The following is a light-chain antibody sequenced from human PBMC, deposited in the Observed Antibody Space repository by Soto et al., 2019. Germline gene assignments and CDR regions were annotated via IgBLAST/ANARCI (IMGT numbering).Light chain of an antibody. Sequence: QSALTQPASVSGSPGQSITISCTGTSSDVGGHNYVSWYQQHPGKAPKLMIYDVSNRPSGVSNRFSGSKSGNTASLTISGLQAEDEADYYCSSYTSSSVSYVFGTGTKLTVL. V-gene: IGLV2-14*01. J-gene: IGLJ1*01. CDR3: SSYTSSSVSYV. CDR2: DVS. CDR1: SSDVGGHNY.